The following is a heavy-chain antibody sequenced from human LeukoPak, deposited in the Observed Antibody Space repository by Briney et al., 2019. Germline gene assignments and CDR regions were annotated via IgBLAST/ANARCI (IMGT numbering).Heavy chain of an antibody. CDR1: GFTVSSNY. V-gene: IGHV3-11*04. D-gene: IGHD5-12*01. Sequence: GGSLRLSCAASGFTVSSNYMSWVRQAPGKGLEWVSYISSSGSTIYYADSVKGRFTISRDNAKNSLYLQMNSLRAEDTAVYYCAREVLGYSGYDSEGTYDYWGQGTLVTVSS. CDR2: ISSSGSTI. J-gene: IGHJ4*02. CDR3: AREVLGYSGYDSEGTYDY.